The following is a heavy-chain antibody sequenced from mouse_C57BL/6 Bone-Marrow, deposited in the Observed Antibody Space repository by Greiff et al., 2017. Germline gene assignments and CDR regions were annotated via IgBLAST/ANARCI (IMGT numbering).Heavy chain of an antibody. CDR2: IDPEDGET. CDR1: GFNNKDYY. Sequence: EVKLVESGAELVKPGASVKLSCTASGFNNKDYYMHWVKQRTEQGLEWIGRIDPEDGETKYAPKFPGKATITADTSSNTAYLQLSSLTSEDTAVYYCALDLLWPGGFAYWGQGTLVTVSA. J-gene: IGHJ3*01. D-gene: IGHD2-1*01. V-gene: IGHV14-2*01. CDR3: ALDLLWPGGFAY.